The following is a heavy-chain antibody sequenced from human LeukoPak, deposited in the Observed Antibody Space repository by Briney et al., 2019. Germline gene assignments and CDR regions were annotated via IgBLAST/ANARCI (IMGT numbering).Heavy chain of an antibody. CDR2: IRYDGSNK. J-gene: IGHJ5*02. CDR1: GFTFSSYG. D-gene: IGHD1-1*01. Sequence: GGSLRLSCAASGFTFSSYGMHWVRQAPGKGLEWVAFIRYDGSNKHYADSVKGRFTISTDNSKNTLYLQMNSLRAEDTAVYYCAKVGARGSSPGWFDPCGQGTLVTAS. CDR3: AKVGARGSSPGWFDP. V-gene: IGHV3-30*02.